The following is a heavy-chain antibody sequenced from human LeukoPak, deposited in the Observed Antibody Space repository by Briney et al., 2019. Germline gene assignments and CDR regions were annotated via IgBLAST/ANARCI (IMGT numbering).Heavy chain of an antibody. CDR1: GYPFTTWE. CDR3: ARGPRNDP. V-gene: IGHV1-8*01. Sequence: GASVKVSCKTSGYPFTTWEINWVRQAAGQGLEWMGWVHPSSGNTAYAQKFQGRVTMTRDTSISTAYMEVSGLRSDDTAVYFCARGPRNDPWGQGTLVTVSS. D-gene: IGHD1-14*01. CDR2: VHPSSGNT. J-gene: IGHJ5*02.